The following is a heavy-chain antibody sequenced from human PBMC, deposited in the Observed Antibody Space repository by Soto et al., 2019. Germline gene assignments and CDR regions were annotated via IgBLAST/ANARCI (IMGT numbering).Heavy chain of an antibody. CDR3: ARLRYGSGSYPDY. V-gene: IGHV4-59*01. CDR1: GGSISSYY. D-gene: IGHD3-10*01. J-gene: IGHJ4*02. CDR2: IYYSGST. Sequence: PSETLSLTCTVSGGSISSYYWSWIRQPPGKGLEWIGYIYYSGSTNYNPSLKSRVTISVDTSKNQFSLKLSSVTAADTAVYYCARLRYGSGSYPDYWGQGTRVTVSS.